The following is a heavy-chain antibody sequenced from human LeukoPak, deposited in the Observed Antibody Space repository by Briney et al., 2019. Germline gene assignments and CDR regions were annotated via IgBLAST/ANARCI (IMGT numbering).Heavy chain of an antibody. CDR2: INHSGST. CDR1: GGSFSGYY. Sequence: PSETLSLTCAVYGGSFSGYYWGWIRQPPGKGLEWIGKINHSGSTNYNASLKSRVTISVDTSKNQFSLKLSSVTAADTAVYDCAREGPGGYSYGMDVWGQGTTVTVSS. D-gene: IGHD5-18*01. V-gene: IGHV4-34*01. CDR3: AREGPGGYSYGMDV. J-gene: IGHJ6*02.